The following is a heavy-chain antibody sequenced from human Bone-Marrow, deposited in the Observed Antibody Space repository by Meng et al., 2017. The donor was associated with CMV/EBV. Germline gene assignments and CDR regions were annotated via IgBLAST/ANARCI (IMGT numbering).Heavy chain of an antibody. Sequence: GESLKISCAASGFTFSSYEMNWVRQAPGKGLEWVSYISSSGSTIYYADSVKGRFTISRDNAKNSLYLQMNSLRAEDTAVYYCARGQGYSYGYWSSLYYYGMDVWGQGTTVTVSS. D-gene: IGHD5-18*01. CDR1: GFTFSSYE. CDR3: ARGQGYSYGYWSSLYYYGMDV. J-gene: IGHJ6*02. V-gene: IGHV3-48*03. CDR2: ISSSGSTI.